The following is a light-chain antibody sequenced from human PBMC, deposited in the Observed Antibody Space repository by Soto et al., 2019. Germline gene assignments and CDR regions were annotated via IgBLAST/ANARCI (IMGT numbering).Light chain of an antibody. CDR1: QSVRNN. J-gene: IGKJ2*01. V-gene: IGKV3-15*01. CDR2: GAS. Sequence: EIVMTQSPATLSVSPGERATLSCRASQSVRNNLAWYQQKRGKAPRLHIYGASSSATGVPARFSGSGSEIEFTLTISSLQSEDFADYYCQQYNNWPPYTFGRGTKLEI. CDR3: QQYNNWPPYT.